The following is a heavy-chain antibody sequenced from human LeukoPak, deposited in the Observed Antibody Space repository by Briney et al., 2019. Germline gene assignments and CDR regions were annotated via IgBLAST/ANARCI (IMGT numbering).Heavy chain of an antibody. D-gene: IGHD3-10*01. CDR3: ERPSSGSYYKNYPFDY. CDR1: GYTFTNYG. V-gene: IGHV1-18*01. Sequence: SVKVSCKASGYTFTNYGINWVRQAPGLGLEWMGWIRAYNGNTNNAQKLHGRITMTTDTSTSTAYMELRSLRPDDTAVYYCERPSSGSYYKNYPFDYWGQGTLVTVCS. J-gene: IGHJ4*02. CDR2: IRAYNGNT.